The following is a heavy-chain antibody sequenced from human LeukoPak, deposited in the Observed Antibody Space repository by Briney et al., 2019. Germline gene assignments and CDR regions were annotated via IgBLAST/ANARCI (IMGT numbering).Heavy chain of an antibody. CDR2: IIPILGIA. CDR3: ASTRHSSSWDNWFDP. V-gene: IGHV1-69*04. D-gene: IGHD6-13*01. Sequence: ASVKVSCKASGGTFSSYAISWVRQAPGQGLEWMGRIIPILGIANYAQKFQGRVTITADKSTSTAYMELSSLRSEDTAVYYCASTRHSSSWDNWFDPWGQGTLVTVSS. J-gene: IGHJ5*02. CDR1: GGTFSSYA.